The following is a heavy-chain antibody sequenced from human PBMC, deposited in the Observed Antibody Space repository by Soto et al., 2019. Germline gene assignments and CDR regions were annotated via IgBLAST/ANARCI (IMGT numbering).Heavy chain of an antibody. D-gene: IGHD5-12*01. CDR3: ARHSLATQPGDY. CDR1: GYSFSTYW. CDR2: IYPGDSDT. J-gene: IGHJ4*02. Sequence: SGASLKISCKASGYSFSTYWIAWVRQRPGKGLDWMGIIYPGDSDTRYSPSFQGQVTISVDNSIDTAYLEWTTLRASDSAMYYCARHSLATQPGDYWGQGTRVTVSS. V-gene: IGHV5-51*01.